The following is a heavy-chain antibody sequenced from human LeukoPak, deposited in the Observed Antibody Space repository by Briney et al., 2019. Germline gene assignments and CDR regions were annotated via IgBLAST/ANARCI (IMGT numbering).Heavy chain of an antibody. CDR1: GYTFTSYG. CDR2: ISVYNGNT. V-gene: IGHV1-18*01. D-gene: IGHD6-13*01. CDR3: ARIRIAAAGRNWFDP. Sequence: ASVKVSCKASGYTFTSYGISWVRQAPGQGLAWMGWISVYNGNTNYAQKLQGRVTMTTDTSTSTAYMELRSLRSDDTAVYYCARIRIAAAGRNWFDPWGQGTLVTVSS. J-gene: IGHJ5*02.